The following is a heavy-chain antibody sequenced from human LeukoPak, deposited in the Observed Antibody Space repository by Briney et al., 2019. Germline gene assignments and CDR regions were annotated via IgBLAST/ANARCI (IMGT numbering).Heavy chain of an antibody. J-gene: IGHJ4*02. CDR1: GFTFSSYA. V-gene: IGHV3-23*01. CDR3: AKDPGYCSSPSCERWFAY. Sequence: GGSLRLSCAASGFTFSSYAMSWVRQAPGNGLEWVSAISGSGGSTYYADSVKGRFTISRDNSKNTLYLQMNSLRAEDTAVYYCAKDPGYCSSPSCERWFAYWGQGTLVTVSS. CDR2: ISGSGGST. D-gene: IGHD2-2*01.